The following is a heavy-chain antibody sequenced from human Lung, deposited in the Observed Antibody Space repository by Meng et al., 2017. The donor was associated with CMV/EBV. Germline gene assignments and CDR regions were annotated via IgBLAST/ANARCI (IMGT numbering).Heavy chain of an antibody. CDR2: ISNGGAYI. D-gene: IGHD5/OR15-5a*01. CDR1: GFMFSDYS. CDR3: ARDVSPRSSVYFAIYYFYALDV. V-gene: IGHV3-21*01. Sequence: GGSLRLSCAASGFMFSDYSMNWVRQAPGKGLEWVSSISNGGAYIYYADSVKGRFTISRDNAQNSLYLQMNSLRAEDTAVYYCARDVSPRSSVYFAIYYFYALDVWGQGTTVXVSS. J-gene: IGHJ6*02.